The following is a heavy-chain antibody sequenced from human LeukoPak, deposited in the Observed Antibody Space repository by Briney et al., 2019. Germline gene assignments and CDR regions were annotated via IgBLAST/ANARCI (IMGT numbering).Heavy chain of an antibody. CDR3: ARGIKSHFIAAAYNNWFDP. Sequence: ASVKVSCKASGYTFTSYDINWVRQATGQGLEWMGWMNPNSGNTGYAQKFQGRVTITRNTSISTAYMELSNLRSEDTAVYYCARGIKSHFIAAAYNNWFDPWGQGTLVTVSS. J-gene: IGHJ5*02. V-gene: IGHV1-8*03. D-gene: IGHD6-13*01. CDR1: GYTFTSYD. CDR2: MNPNSGNT.